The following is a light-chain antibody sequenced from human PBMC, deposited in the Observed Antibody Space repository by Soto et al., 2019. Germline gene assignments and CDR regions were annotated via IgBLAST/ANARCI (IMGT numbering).Light chain of an antibody. V-gene: IGKV1-39*01. Sequence: DIQMTQSPSSLSASVGDRVTITCRASQSISNFLNWYQQKPGKAPELLIYAASSLHSGVPSRFSGSGTGTNFTLNISRLQPEDFATYSCQQSYTTPYTFGQGTKLEIK. CDR1: QSISNF. CDR3: QQSYTTPYT. CDR2: AAS. J-gene: IGKJ2*01.